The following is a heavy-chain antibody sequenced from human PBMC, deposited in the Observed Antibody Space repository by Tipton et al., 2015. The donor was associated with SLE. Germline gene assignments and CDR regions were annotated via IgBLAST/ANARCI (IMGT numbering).Heavy chain of an antibody. Sequence: LSLTCSVSGASISGHFCSWIRQAPGKGLEWIGYSDDIGSTNYNPSLKSRVTMSVDTSKNQFSLKLSSVTAADTAVYYCARAGILTGYYPYFDYWGQGTLVTVSS. CDR3: ARAGILTGYYPYFDY. J-gene: IGHJ4*02. CDR2: SDDIGST. V-gene: IGHV4-59*11. CDR1: GASISGHF. D-gene: IGHD3-9*01.